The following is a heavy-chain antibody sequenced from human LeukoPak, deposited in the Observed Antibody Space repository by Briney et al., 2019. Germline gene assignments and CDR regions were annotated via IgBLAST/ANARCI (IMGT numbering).Heavy chain of an antibody. D-gene: IGHD3-3*01. CDR1: GGTFSSYA. J-gene: IGHJ6*03. CDR3: ARGNTIFGVTNPKTAYYYYMDV. V-gene: IGHV1-69*01. Sequence: SVKVSCKASGGTFSSYAISWVRQAPGQGLEWMGGIIPIFGTANYAQKFRGRVTITADESTSTAYMELSSLRSEDTAVYYCARGNTIFGVTNPKTAYYYYMDVWGKGTTVTVSS. CDR2: IIPIFGTA.